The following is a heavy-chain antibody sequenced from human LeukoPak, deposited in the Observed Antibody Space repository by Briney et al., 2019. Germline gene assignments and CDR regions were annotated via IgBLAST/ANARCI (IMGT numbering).Heavy chain of an antibody. J-gene: IGHJ4*02. V-gene: IGHV4-59*01. D-gene: IGHD2/OR15-2a*01. Sequence: SETLSLTCTVSGGSISRYYWSWIRQPPGKGLEWVGYLYYSRSTNYNPSLKSRVTISVDTSKHQFPLQLSSVPAADTAVYYCARYYNIFDYWGKGTLVTVSS. CDR1: GGSISRYY. CDR3: ARYYNIFDY. CDR2: LYYSRST.